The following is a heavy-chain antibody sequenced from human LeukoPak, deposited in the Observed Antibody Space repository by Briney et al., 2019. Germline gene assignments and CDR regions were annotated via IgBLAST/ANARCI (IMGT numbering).Heavy chain of an antibody. CDR2: MNPNSGNT. Sequence: ASVKVSCKASGYTFISYDINWVRQATGQGLEWMGWMNPNSGNTGYAQKFQGRVTITRNTSISTAYMELSSLRSEDTAVYYCARVRATYYDFWSGYQSQAFDIWGQGTMVTVSS. D-gene: IGHD3-3*01. CDR3: ARVRATYYDFWSGYQSQAFDI. J-gene: IGHJ3*02. V-gene: IGHV1-8*03. CDR1: GYTFISYD.